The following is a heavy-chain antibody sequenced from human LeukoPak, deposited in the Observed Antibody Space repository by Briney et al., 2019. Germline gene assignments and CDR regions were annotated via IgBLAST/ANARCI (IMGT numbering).Heavy chain of an antibody. CDR1: GFTFSSYG. D-gene: IGHD2-2*01. Sequence: GGSLRLSCAASGFTFSSYGMSWVRQAPGKGLEWVSAISGSGGSTYYADSVKGRFTISRDNSKNTLYPQMNSLRAEDTAVYYCAKVVADIVVVPAAYNWFDPWGQGTLVTVSS. CDR2: ISGSGGST. CDR3: AKVVADIVVVPAAYNWFDP. V-gene: IGHV3-23*01. J-gene: IGHJ5*02.